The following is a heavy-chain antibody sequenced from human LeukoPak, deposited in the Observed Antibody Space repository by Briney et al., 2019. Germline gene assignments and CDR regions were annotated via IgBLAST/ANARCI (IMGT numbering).Heavy chain of an antibody. CDR2: IYYSGST. V-gene: IGHV4-39*02. Sequence: SETLSLTCIVYGDSISSMSSNNCHWGWIRQPPGKGREWSGSIYYSGSTSYNPSLKSRVTISVDTSTNQFSLKLRSVTAADTALYYCAREMGVVTAHGIDVWGQGTTVTVSS. CDR1: GDSISSMSSNNCH. J-gene: IGHJ6*02. CDR3: AREMGVVTAHGIDV. D-gene: IGHD4-23*01.